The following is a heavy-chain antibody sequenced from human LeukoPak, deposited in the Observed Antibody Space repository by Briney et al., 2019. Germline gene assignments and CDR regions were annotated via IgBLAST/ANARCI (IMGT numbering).Heavy chain of an antibody. J-gene: IGHJ4*02. V-gene: IGHV5-10-1*04. Sequence: HGESLKISCRVSGYSFPSYWITWVRQMPGKGLEWMGRIAPSDSYTNYSPSFQGQVTISADKSISTAYLQWSSLKASDTAMYYCARLHTVAGNYADYWGQGTLVTVSS. CDR3: ARLHTVAGNYADY. D-gene: IGHD6-19*01. CDR1: GYSFPSYW. CDR2: IAPSDSYT.